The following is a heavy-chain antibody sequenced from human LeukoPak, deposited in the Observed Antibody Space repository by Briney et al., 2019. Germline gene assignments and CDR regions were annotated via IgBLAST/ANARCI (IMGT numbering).Heavy chain of an antibody. Sequence: PGGSLRLSCAVSGFTFDDYGMTWVRQAPGKGLEWVSGINWNGGSTGCADSVKGRFTIPRDNAKKSLSLQMDRLRAEDTALYYCARDLLLDYWGEGTLVTVSS. CDR3: ARDLLLDY. CDR1: GFTFDDYG. D-gene: IGHD2-15*01. V-gene: IGHV3-20*04. J-gene: IGHJ4*02. CDR2: INWNGGST.